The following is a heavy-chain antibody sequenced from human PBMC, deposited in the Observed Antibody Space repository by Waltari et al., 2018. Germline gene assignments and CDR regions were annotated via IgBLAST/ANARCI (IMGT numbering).Heavy chain of an antibody. CDR3: AREKLVGIDY. J-gene: IGHJ4*02. CDR1: GYAFTGYY. CDR2: INPNSGGT. V-gene: IGHV1-2*02. D-gene: IGHD6-13*01. Sequence: QVQLVQSGAEVKKPGASMKLSCKASGYAFTGYYMHWVRQAPGQGLEWMGWINPNSGGTSYAQKFQGRVTMTRDTSISIVYMELSRLRSDDTAVYYCAREKLVGIDYLGQGTLVTVSS.